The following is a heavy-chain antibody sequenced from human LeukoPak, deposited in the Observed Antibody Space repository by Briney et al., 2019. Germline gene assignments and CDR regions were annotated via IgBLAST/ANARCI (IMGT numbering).Heavy chain of an antibody. J-gene: IGHJ4*02. CDR3: ARDSLGYCSGGSCYAGLDY. CDR2: INSDGSST. V-gene: IGHV3-74*01. CDR1: EFTFSSYW. D-gene: IGHD2-15*01. Sequence: PGGSLRLSCAASEFTFSSYWMHWVRQAPGKGLVWVSRINSDGSSTSYADSVKGRFTISRDNAKNTLYLQMNSLRAEDTAVYYCARDSLGYCSGGSCYAGLDYWGQGTLVTVSS.